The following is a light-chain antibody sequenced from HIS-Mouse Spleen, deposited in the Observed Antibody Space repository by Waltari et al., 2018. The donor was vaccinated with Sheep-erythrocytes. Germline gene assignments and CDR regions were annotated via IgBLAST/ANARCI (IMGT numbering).Light chain of an antibody. CDR1: SSDVGGYNY. CDR2: DVS. V-gene: IGLV2-11*01. Sequence: QSALTQPRSVSGSPGQSVTISCTGTSSDVGGYNYVSWYQQHPGKAPKLMIYDVSKRPSGVPDRFSGSKSAKAASLTSSGLQAEDEADYYCCSYAGSYNHVFATGTKVTVL. CDR3: CSYAGSYNHV. J-gene: IGLJ1*01.